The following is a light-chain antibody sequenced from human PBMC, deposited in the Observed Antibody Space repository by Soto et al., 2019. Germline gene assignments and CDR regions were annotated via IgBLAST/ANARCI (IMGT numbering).Light chain of an antibody. J-gene: IGLJ3*02. V-gene: IGLV2-14*01. CDR1: SSDVGGYNY. Sequence: QSALTQPASVSGSPGQSITISCTGTSSDVGGYNYVCWYQQHPGKAPKLMIYEVSNRPSGVSNRFSGSKSGNTASLTISGLQAEDEADYYCSSYTSSGTLWVFGGGTKVTVL. CDR3: SSYTSSGTLWV. CDR2: EVS.